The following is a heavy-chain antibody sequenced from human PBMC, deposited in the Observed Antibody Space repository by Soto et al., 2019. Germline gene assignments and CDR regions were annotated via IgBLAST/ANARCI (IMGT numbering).Heavy chain of an antibody. Sequence: SETLSLTCAAYGASLSGYDWSWVRQPTGKGLEWIGEISQTGGTNYDPSLKGRVSISIDTSKNQFSLRLSSVTAAYTAIYYCARDPNANSFDIWGRGTMVTVSS. CDR1: GASLSGYD. CDR3: ARDPNANSFDI. J-gene: IGHJ3*02. V-gene: IGHV4-34*01. CDR2: ISQTGGT.